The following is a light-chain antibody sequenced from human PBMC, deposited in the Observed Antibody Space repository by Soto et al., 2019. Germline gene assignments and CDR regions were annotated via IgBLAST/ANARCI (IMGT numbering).Light chain of an antibody. CDR1: QSVHNC. CDR2: GAS. V-gene: IGKV3-20*01. Sequence: EVVLTQSPATLSLSPGDRAALSCKASQSVHNCLAWYQQKPGQAPRLLIYGASNRAAGIPARFSGSGSGTDFTLTINSLEPEDFAVYYCQQYGSSPLTFGGGTKVDIK. J-gene: IGKJ4*01. CDR3: QQYGSSPLT.